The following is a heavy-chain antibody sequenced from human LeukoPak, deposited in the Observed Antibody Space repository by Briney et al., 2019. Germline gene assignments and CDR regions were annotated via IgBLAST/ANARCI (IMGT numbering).Heavy chain of an antibody. D-gene: IGHD6-19*01. CDR3: ASRDSSGQAVFDY. Sequence: PGGSLRLSCAASGFTFSDYYMSWIRQAPGKGLEWVSYISSSGSTIYYADSVKGRFTISRDNAKNSLYLQMNSLRAEDTAVYYCASRDSSGQAVFDYWGPGNLVTVSS. J-gene: IGHJ4*01. V-gene: IGHV3-11*01. CDR1: GFTFSDYY. CDR2: ISSSGSTI.